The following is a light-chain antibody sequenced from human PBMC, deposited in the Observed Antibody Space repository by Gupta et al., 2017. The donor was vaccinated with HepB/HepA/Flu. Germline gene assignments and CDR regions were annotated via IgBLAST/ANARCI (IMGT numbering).Light chain of an antibody. Sequence: SYALTQPPPVSVSPSQTPSIPCPGDKLGDKYACWYQQKAGQSPVLVIYQDTKRPSGIPERFSGSNSGNTATLTISGTQPMDEADYYCQAWDSSTAVFGGGTKLTVL. J-gene: IGLJ2*01. CDR2: QDT. V-gene: IGLV3-1*01. CDR3: QAWDSSTAV. CDR1: KLGDKY.